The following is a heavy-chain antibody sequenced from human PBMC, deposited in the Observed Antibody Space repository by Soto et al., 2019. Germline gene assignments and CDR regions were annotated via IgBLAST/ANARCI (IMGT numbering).Heavy chain of an antibody. CDR1: GFTFSTYA. V-gene: IGHV3-23*05. J-gene: IGHJ4*02. CDR2: IDNSGGIT. CDR3: AKGGYNSGLHADC. Sequence: EVQLLESGGGLVQPGGSLRLSCAASGFTFSTYAMSWVRQAPGKGLEWVSTIDNSGGITYYADSVKGRFTISRDNSKNALYLQMNRLRAEDTAVYYCAKGGYNSGLHADCWGQGAMVTVSS. D-gene: IGHD1-1*01.